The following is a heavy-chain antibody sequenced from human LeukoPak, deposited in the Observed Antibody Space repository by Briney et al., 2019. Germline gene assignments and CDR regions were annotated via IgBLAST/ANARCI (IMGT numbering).Heavy chain of an antibody. D-gene: IGHD2-15*01. Sequence: GGSLRLSCSASGFTFSSYAMHWVRQAPGKGLEYVSAISSNGGSTYYADSEKGRFTISRDNAKNTLSLQMNSLRAEDTAVYYCAKGGNCSGGSCYLGLDFWGQGTLVTVSS. CDR1: GFTFSSYA. CDR2: ISSNGGST. CDR3: AKGGNCSGGSCYLGLDF. J-gene: IGHJ4*02. V-gene: IGHV3-64*04.